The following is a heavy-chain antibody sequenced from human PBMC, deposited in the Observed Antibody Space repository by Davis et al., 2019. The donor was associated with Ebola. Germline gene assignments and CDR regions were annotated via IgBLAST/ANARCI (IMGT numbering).Heavy chain of an antibody. Sequence: GESLKISCAASGFTFSGSAMHWVRQASGKGLEWVGRIRSKANSYATAYAASVKGRFTISRDDSKNTAYLQMNSLKTEDTAVYYCTMNIPAAMGGMDVWGQGTTVTGSS. CDR2: IRSKANSYAT. D-gene: IGHD2-2*01. J-gene: IGHJ6*02. CDR1: GFTFSGSA. V-gene: IGHV3-73*01. CDR3: TMNIPAAMGGMDV.